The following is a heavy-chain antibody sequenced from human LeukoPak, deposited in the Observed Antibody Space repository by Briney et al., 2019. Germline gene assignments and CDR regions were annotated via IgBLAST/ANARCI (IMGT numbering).Heavy chain of an antibody. Sequence: GGSLRLSCAASGFTFSRYGMSWVRQAPGKGLEWVSAISGSGDSTYYADSVKGRFTISRDSSKNTLYLQMNSLRAEDTAVYYCAKRGRYSGSYYYFDYWGQGTLVTVSS. CDR2: ISGSGDST. D-gene: IGHD1-26*01. V-gene: IGHV3-23*01. J-gene: IGHJ4*02. CDR3: AKRGRYSGSYYYFDY. CDR1: GFTFSRYG.